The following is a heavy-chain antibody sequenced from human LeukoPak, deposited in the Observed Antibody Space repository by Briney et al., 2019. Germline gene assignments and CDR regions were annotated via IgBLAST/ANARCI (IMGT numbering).Heavy chain of an antibody. CDR3: ARVANGDYFDF. CDR2: IYFNGYT. CDR1: GGSISNSDYY. D-gene: IGHD4-17*01. Sequence: SQTLSLTCTVSGGSISNSDYYWSWIRQSPGKGLKWVGYIYFNGYTYYSPSLRSRLAISIDTSKNHFSLNLTSVTAADTAVYYCARVANGDYFDFWGQGTLVTVSS. J-gene: IGHJ4*02. V-gene: IGHV4-30-4*01.